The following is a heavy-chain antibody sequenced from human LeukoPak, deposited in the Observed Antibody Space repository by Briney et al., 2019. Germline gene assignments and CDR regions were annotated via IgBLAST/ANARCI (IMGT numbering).Heavy chain of an antibody. D-gene: IGHD4-17*01. J-gene: IGHJ4*02. CDR2: INPNSGGT. CDR1: GYTFTGYY. V-gene: IGHV1-2*02. Sequence: ASVKVSCKASGYTFTGYYMHWVRQAPGQGLEWMGWINPNSGGTNYAQKFQGRVTMTRDTSISTAYMELSRLRSDGTAVYYCASRSDDYGDTFDYWGQGTLVTVSS. CDR3: ASRSDDYGDTFDY.